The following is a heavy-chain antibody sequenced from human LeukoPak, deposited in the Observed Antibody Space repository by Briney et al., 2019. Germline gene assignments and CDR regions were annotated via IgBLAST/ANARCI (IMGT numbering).Heavy chain of an antibody. CDR1: GFTFDDYA. V-gene: IGHV3-9*01. Sequence: GGSLRLSCAASGFTFDDYAMHWVRQAPGKGLEWVSGISWNSGSIGYADSVKGRFTISRDNAKNSLYLQMNSLRAEDTAVYYCATYSYYFDYWGQGTLVTVSS. CDR3: ATYSYYFDY. J-gene: IGHJ4*02. D-gene: IGHD2-15*01. CDR2: ISWNSGSI.